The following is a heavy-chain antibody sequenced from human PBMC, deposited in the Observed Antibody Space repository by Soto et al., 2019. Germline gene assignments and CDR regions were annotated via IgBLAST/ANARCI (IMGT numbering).Heavy chain of an antibody. CDR3: ARGGGSKYYDFWSGYLGVYYMDV. CDR2: INHSGST. J-gene: IGHJ6*03. D-gene: IGHD3-3*01. Sequence: QVQLQQWGAGLLKPLETLSLTCAVYGGSFSGYYWSWIRQPPGKGLEWIGEINHSGSTNYNPSLKSRVTISVDTSKNQFSLKLSSVTAADTAVYYCARGGGSKYYDFWSGYLGVYYMDVWGKGTTVTVSS. CDR1: GGSFSGYY. V-gene: IGHV4-34*01.